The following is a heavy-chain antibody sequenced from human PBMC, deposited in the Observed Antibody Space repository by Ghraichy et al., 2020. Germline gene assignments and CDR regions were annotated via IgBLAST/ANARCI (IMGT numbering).Heavy chain of an antibody. CDR2: IRFDGNNK. CDR1: GFTFSSYA. CDR3: AKDAAVAGTFYFFDY. J-gene: IGHJ4*02. Sequence: GGSLRLSCAASGFTFSSYAMHWVRQAPGKGLEWVASIRFDGNNKDYAGSVNGRFTISRDNSKNTLYLQMNSLRGEDTALYYCAKDAAVAGTFYFFDYWGQGTLVTVSS. D-gene: IGHD6-19*01. V-gene: IGHV3-30*02.